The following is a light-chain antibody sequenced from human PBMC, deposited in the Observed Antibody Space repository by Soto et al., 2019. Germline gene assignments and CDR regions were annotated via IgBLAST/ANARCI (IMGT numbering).Light chain of an antibody. CDR3: QQSYSTPPT. Sequence: DIQMTQSPSSLSASVGDRVTITCRASQSISSYLNWYQQKPGKAPKLLICAASSLQSGVPSRFSGSGSGTDFTLTISSLQPEDFASYYCQQSYSTPPTFGGGNKVEI. J-gene: IGKJ4*01. CDR2: AAS. V-gene: IGKV1-39*01. CDR1: QSISSY.